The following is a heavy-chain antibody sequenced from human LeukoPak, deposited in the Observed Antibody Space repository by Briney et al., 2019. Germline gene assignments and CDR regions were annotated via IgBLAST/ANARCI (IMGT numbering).Heavy chain of an antibody. J-gene: IGHJ5*02. CDR1: GGTFSSYA. CDR2: IIPIFGTA. CDR3: ARDPGGRSGWFDP. V-gene: IGHV1-69*13. Sequence: SVKVSCKASGGTFSSYAISWVRQAPGQGLEWMGGIIPIFGTANYAQKFQGRVTITADESTSTAYMELSSLRSEDTAVYYCARDPGGRSGWFDPWGQGTLVTVSS. D-gene: IGHD1-26*01.